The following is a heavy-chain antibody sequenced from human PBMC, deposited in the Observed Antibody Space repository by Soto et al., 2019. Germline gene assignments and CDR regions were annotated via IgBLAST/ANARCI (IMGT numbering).Heavy chain of an antibody. CDR3: ARLAAAAPFDY. Sequence: QLQLQESGPGLVKPSETLSLTCTVSGGSISSSSYYWVWIRQPPGKGLEWIGSIYYSGSTYYNQSLKSRVTISVDTSKNQFSLKLSSVTAADTAVYYCARLAAAAPFDYWGQGTLVTVSS. CDR1: GGSISSSSYY. CDR2: IYYSGST. D-gene: IGHD6-13*01. J-gene: IGHJ4*02. V-gene: IGHV4-39*01.